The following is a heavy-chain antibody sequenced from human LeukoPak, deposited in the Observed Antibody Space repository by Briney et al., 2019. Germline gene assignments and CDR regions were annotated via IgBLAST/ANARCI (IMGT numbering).Heavy chain of an antibody. J-gene: IGHJ6*02. CDR1: GFTVSSNY. CDR2: IYSGGST. Sequence: PGGSLRLSCAASGFTVSSNYMSWVRQAPGKGLEWVSVIYSGGSTYYADSVKGRFTISRDNSKNTPYLQMNSLRAEDTAVYYCARDFPMVRGAINDYYYYGMDVWGQGTTVTVSS. CDR3: ARDFPMVRGAINDYYYYGMDV. V-gene: IGHV3-66*01. D-gene: IGHD3-10*01.